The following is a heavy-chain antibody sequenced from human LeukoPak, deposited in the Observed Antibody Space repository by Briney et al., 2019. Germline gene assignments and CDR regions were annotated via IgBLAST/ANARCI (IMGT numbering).Heavy chain of an antibody. CDR1: GGSLSSYD. CDR2: ICYSGST. CDR3: ARDWYDSSGYYEGYYFDY. J-gene: IGHJ4*02. Sequence: SETLSLPCTVCGGSLSSYDGRWLRQPPGKGVVWVGYICYSGSTNYNPSLKTRVTISVDTSKNQFSLKLSSVTAADTAVYYCARDWYDSSGYYEGYYFDYWGQGTLVTVSS. V-gene: IGHV4-59*12. D-gene: IGHD3-22*01.